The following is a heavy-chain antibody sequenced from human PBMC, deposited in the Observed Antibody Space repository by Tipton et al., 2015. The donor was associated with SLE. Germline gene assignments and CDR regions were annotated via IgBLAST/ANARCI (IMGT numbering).Heavy chain of an antibody. CDR1: GFTFDNYA. CDR2: ISWNSGNI. CDR3: AKDLYDSTYYNGMDV. J-gene: IGHJ6*02. D-gene: IGHD3-22*01. Sequence: RSLRLSCAASGFTFDNYAFHWVRQAPGKGLEWASGISWNSGNIGYADSVKGRFTISRDNAKNALYLQMNSLRVDDTALYYCAKDLYDSTYYNGMDVWGQGTMVTVSS. V-gene: IGHV3-9*01.